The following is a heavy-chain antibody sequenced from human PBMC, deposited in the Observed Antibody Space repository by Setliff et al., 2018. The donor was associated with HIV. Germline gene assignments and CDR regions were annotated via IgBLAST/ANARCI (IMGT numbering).Heavy chain of an antibody. V-gene: IGHV4-4*07. D-gene: IGHD5-12*01. J-gene: IGHJ4*02. CDR1: DDSISSNY. Sequence: SETLSLTCAVSDDSISSNYWSWIRQSAGKGLEWVGRIYTGGRTNYNPSLKGRVTMSVDTSKNQFSLKLSSVTAADTAVYYCARVRRDGYNYRLVDYWGQGALVTVSS. CDR3: ARVRRDGYNYRLVDY. CDR2: IYTGGRT.